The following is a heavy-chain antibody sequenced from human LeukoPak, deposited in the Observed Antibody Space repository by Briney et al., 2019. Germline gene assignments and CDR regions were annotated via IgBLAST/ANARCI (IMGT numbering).Heavy chain of an antibody. Sequence: AGGSLTLLCTVSVFTFSIYAMHGVRHSPGKGLEWVAVISYCGSNKYYADSVKGRFTISRDHSKSTLYLQMNSVRAEDTAVYYCAKDFYGAGVVGAFDIWGEGTMVTVSS. D-gene: IGHD3-10*01. J-gene: IGHJ3*02. CDR2: ISYCGSNK. CDR3: AKDFYGAGVVGAFDI. CDR1: VFTFSIYA. V-gene: IGHV3-30-3*01.